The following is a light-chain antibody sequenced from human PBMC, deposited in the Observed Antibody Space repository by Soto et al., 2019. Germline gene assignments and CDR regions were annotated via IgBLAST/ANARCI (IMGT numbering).Light chain of an antibody. J-gene: IGLJ1*01. V-gene: IGLV2-23*01. Sequence: QSALTQPASVSGSPGQSITISCTGTNSDVGTYNLVSWYQQHPGKAPKLMIYEGSKRPSGVSNRFSGSKSDNTASLTISGLQAEDEADYYCCSYAGSSTYVFGTGTKLTVL. CDR2: EGS. CDR1: NSDVGTYNL. CDR3: CSYAGSSTYV.